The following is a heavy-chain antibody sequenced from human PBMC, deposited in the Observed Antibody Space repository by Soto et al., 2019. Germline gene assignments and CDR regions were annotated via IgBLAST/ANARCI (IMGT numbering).Heavy chain of an antibody. CDR1: GFTFSSYA. Sequence: PGGSLRLSCAASGFTFSSYAMSWVRQAPGKGLEWVSAISGSGGSTYYADSVKGRFTISRDNSKNTLYLQMNSLRAEDTAVYYCAKETDYGDYFLVAWLRYWGQGTLVTVSS. V-gene: IGHV3-23*01. D-gene: IGHD4-17*01. CDR3: AKETDYGDYFLVAWLRY. J-gene: IGHJ4*02. CDR2: ISGSGGST.